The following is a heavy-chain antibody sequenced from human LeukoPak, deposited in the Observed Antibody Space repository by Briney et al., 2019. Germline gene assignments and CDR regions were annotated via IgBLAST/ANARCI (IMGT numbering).Heavy chain of an antibody. Sequence: ASVKVSCKASGYTFTAGYYIHWVRQAPGQGLEWMGWISVYNGNTNYAQKFQGRVTMTTDTSTSTAYMELRSLISDDTAVYYCARATAGNFDYWGQGTLVTVSS. CDR1: GYTFTAGYY. J-gene: IGHJ4*02. D-gene: IGHD1-14*01. V-gene: IGHV1-18*04. CDR2: ISVYNGNT. CDR3: ARATAGNFDY.